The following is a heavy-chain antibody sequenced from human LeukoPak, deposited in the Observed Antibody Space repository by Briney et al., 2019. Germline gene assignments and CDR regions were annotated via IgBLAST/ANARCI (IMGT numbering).Heavy chain of an antibody. CDR3: ARLGGGRYCSSTSCYAGILDY. D-gene: IGHD2-2*01. V-gene: IGHV3-21*01. J-gene: IGHJ4*02. CDR2: ISTSSSYI. Sequence: GGSLRLSCAASGFTFNRYNMNWVRRAPGKGLEWVSSISTSSSYIYYADSVRGRFTISRDNSKNTLYLQMNSLRAEDTAVYYCARLGGGRYCSSTSCYAGILDYWGQGTLVTVSS. CDR1: GFTFNRYN.